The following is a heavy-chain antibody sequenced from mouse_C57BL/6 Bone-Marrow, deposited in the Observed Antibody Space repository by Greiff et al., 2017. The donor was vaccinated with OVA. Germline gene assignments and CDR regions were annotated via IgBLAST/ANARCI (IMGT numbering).Heavy chain of an antibody. Sequence: VQLQQSGTVLVRPGASVKMSCKTSGYTFTSYWMHWVKQRPGQGLEWIGAIYPGNSDTSYNQKFKGKAKLTAVTSASTAYMELSSLTNEDSAVYYCTRDYDGSSYDWYFDVWGTGTTVTVSS. CDR2: IYPGNSDT. CDR3: TRDYDGSSYDWYFDV. D-gene: IGHD1-1*01. V-gene: IGHV1-5*01. CDR1: GYTFTSYW. J-gene: IGHJ1*03.